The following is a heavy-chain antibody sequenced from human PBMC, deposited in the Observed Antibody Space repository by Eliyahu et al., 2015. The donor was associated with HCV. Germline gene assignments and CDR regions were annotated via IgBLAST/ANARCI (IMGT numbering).Heavy chain of an antibody. Sequence: EVQLVXSGGDLVQPGGSLRLSCVVSGLTVRSNHMTWIRQAPGKGLGWVSVIHNGGTTFYTESVRGRFTISRDNSENTLYLQMHSLRDDDTAVYYCARMQGFGSGPGYFDSWGQGTLVSVSS. CDR3: ARMQGFGSGPGYFDS. V-gene: IGHV3-66*01. J-gene: IGHJ4*02. CDR1: GLTVRSNH. CDR2: IHNGGTT. D-gene: IGHD3-10*01.